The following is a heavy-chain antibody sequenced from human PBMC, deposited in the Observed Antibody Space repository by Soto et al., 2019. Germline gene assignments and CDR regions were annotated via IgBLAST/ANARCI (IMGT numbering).Heavy chain of an antibody. Sequence: ASVKVSCKASGGSFSSDAFGWVRQAPGQGLEWMGGIIPTPGTANYAQRFQGRATITADESTSTAYMELSSLTSEDTAVYFCARGQGYCSGGICYYYYYGMDVWGQGTTVTVS. J-gene: IGHJ6*02. D-gene: IGHD2-15*01. V-gene: IGHV1-69*13. CDR3: ARGQGYCSGGICYYYYYGMDV. CDR2: IIPTPGTA. CDR1: GGSFSSDA.